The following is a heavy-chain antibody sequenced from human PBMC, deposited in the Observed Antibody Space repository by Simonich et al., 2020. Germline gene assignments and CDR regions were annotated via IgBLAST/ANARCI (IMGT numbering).Heavy chain of an antibody. CDR3: ARNRLDY. Sequence: EVQLEESGGGGGQPGGSLRLSGAASGSTFSSYWMHWVRQAPGKGLGWISSINTDGSDTRYAHSVKGRFTISSDNAKNTLYLQRNSLRAEDTAVYYCARNRLDYWGQGALGTVAS. CDR1: GSTFSSYW. CDR2: INTDGSDT. V-gene: IGHV3-74*01. J-gene: IGHJ4*02.